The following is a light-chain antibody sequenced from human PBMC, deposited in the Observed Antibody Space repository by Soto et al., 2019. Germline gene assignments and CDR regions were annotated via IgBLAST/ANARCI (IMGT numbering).Light chain of an antibody. CDR3: QQYYSYPYT. J-gene: IGKJ2*01. V-gene: IGKV1-5*01. Sequence: DIQMTQSPSTLSASVGDRVTITCRASQSISSWLAWYQQKPGKAPKLLIYDASSFESGVSSRFSGSGSGTEFTLTISSLQPDDFATYYCQQYYSYPYTFGQGTKLEIK. CDR1: QSISSW. CDR2: DAS.